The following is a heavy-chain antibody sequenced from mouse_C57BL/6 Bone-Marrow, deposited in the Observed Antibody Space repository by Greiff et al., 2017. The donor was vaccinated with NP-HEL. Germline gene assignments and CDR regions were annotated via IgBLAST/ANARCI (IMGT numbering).Heavy chain of an antibody. Sequence: VQLQQPGAELVKPGASVKLSCKASGYTFTNYWMHWVKQRPGRGLEWIGRIDPNSGGTKYNEKFKSKATLTVDKPSSPAYMQLSSLTSEDSAFYDCARYYYGSGYFDYWGQGTTLTVSS. D-gene: IGHD1-1*01. J-gene: IGHJ2*01. CDR2: IDPNSGGT. CDR3: ARYYYGSGYFDY. CDR1: GYTFTNYW. V-gene: IGHV1-72*01.